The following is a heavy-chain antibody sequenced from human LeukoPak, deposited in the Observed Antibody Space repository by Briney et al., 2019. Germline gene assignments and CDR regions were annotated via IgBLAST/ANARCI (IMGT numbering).Heavy chain of an antibody. V-gene: IGHV1-2*02. CDR3: AKGRVVAAAGGAFDI. CDR1: GYTFIAYY. J-gene: IGHJ3*02. CDR2: INPNSGGT. D-gene: IGHD6-13*01. Sequence: GASVKVSCKASGYTFIAYYIHWVRQAPGQGLEWMGWINPNSGGTNYAQKFQGRVTMTRDTSISTAYMELSRLRSDDTAVYYCAKGRVVAAAGGAFDIWGQGTMVTVSS.